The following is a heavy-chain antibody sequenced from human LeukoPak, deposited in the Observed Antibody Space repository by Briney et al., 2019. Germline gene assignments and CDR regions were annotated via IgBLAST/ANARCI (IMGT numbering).Heavy chain of an antibody. J-gene: IGHJ4*02. V-gene: IGHV4-61*02. D-gene: IGHD3-16*02. CDR3: ARSSFGGIIVIPAGY. Sequence: SETLSLNCTVSGGSISSGSYFWRWIRQSAGKGLEWIGRIYTSGSTNYNPSLKSRVTISVDTAKNQFSLKLSSVTAADTAVYYCARSSFGGIIVIPAGYWGQGTLVTVSS. CDR2: IYTSGST. CDR1: GGSISSGSYF.